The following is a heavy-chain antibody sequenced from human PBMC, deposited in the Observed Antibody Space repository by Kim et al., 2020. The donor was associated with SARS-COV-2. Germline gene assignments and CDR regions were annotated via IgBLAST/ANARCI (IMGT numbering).Heavy chain of an antibody. J-gene: IGHJ4*02. D-gene: IGHD1-26*01. Sequence: YYADSVTGRFTSSRDNSKNTLNLQMNSLRGEDTAVYYCASNGGRGSYYFDYWGQGTLVTVSS. CDR3: ASNGGRGSYYFDY. V-gene: IGHV3-30*02.